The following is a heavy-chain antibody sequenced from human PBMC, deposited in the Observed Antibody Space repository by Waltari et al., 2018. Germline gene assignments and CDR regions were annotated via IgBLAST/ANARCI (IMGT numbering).Heavy chain of an antibody. J-gene: IGHJ4*02. D-gene: IGHD4-17*01. V-gene: IGHV4-59*11. CDR2: IYYSGST. CDR1: GGSISSHY. Sequence: QVQLQESGPGLVKPSETLSLTCTVSGGSISSHYWSWIRQPPGKGLEWIGYIYYSGSTNHNPSRKSRGTIAVATSKNQFSLKLSSVTAADTAVYYCARVASTVTRLLDYWGQGTLVTVSS. CDR3: ARVASTVTRLLDY.